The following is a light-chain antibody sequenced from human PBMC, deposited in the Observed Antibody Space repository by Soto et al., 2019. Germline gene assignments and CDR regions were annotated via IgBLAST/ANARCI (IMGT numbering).Light chain of an antibody. Sequence: EIVMTQSPATLSVSPGAGAPLSCRASQSVSSKLAWYQQKPGQAPRLLIYGASSRATGIPDRFSGSRSGAEFTLTINSLQSEDFAVYYCQPYNNWPLTFGGGTKVDIK. CDR1: QSVSSK. J-gene: IGKJ4*01. CDR2: GAS. V-gene: IGKV3D-15*01. CDR3: QPYNNWPLT.